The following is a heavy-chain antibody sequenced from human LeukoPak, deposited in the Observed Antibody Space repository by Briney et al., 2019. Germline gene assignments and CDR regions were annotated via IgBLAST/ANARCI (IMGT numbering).Heavy chain of an antibody. J-gene: IGHJ4*02. CDR1: GFTVSSNY. CDR2: IHNGGST. D-gene: IGHD6-13*01. V-gene: IGHV3-66*01. CDR3: ARGGPAAGRFDY. Sequence: GGSLRLSCAASGFTVSSNYMSWVRQAPGKGLEWVSVIHNGGSTYYADSVKGRFTISRDNSKNTLYLQMNSLRAEDTAVYYCARGGPAAGRFDYWGQGTLDTVSS.